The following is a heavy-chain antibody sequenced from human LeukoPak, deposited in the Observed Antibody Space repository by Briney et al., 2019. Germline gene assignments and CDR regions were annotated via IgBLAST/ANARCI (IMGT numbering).Heavy chain of an antibody. V-gene: IGHV4-4*02. CDR3: AREGGPYRPLDY. CDR1: GGSISNTDW. CDR2: VNLQGST. J-gene: IGHJ4*02. Sequence: SETLSLTCGVSGGSISNTDWWTWVRLPPGKGLEWIGEVNLQGSTNYNPSLKSRVAISVDKSENHISLKLTSVTAADTAVYCAREGGPYRPLDYSGQGTLVTVAS.